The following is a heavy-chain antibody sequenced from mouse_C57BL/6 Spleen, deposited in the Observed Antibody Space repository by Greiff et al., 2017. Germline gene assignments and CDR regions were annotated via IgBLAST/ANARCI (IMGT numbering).Heavy chain of an antibody. V-gene: IGHV1-61*01. CDR3: AREGYYYGSSYGGFAY. CDR2: IYPSDSET. J-gene: IGHJ3*01. Sequence: VQLQQPGAELVRPGSPVKLSCKASGYTFTSYWMDWVKQRPGQGLEWIGNIYPSDSETHYNQKFKDKATLTVDKSSSTAYMQLSSLTSEDSAVYYCAREGYYYGSSYGGFAYWGQGTLVTVSA. D-gene: IGHD1-1*01. CDR1: GYTFTSYW.